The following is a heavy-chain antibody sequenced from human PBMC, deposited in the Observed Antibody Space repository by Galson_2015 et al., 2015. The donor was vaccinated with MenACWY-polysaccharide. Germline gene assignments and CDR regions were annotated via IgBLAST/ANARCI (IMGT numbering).Heavy chain of an antibody. CDR1: GYTFTSYH. CDR3: ARGSETQGRY. J-gene: IGHJ4*02. Sequence: SVKVSCKASGYTFTSYHLHWVRQAPGQRPEWMGWINAGNGITKYSQNFQGRVTITRDTSASTAYMELSSLTSEDTAVYYCARGSETQGRYWGQGTLVTVSS. V-gene: IGHV1-3*01. CDR2: INAGNGIT.